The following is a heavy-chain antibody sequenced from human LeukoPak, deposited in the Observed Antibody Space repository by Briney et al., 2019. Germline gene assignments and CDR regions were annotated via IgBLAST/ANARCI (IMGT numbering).Heavy chain of an antibody. V-gene: IGHV1-69*06. J-gene: IGHJ6*02. CDR1: GGTFSSYA. CDR2: IIPIFGTA. Sequence: ASVKVSCKASGGTFSSYAISWVRQAPGQGLEWMGGIIPIFGTANYAQKFQGRVTITADKSTSTAYMELSSLRSEDTAVYYCARDPRRSNSVMDVWGQGTTVTVSS. CDR3: ARDPRRSNSVMDV. D-gene: IGHD3-10*01.